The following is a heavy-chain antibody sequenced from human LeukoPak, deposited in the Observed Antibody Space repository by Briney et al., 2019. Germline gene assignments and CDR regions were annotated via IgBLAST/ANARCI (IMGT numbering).Heavy chain of an antibody. J-gene: IGHJ4*02. CDR2: ISYDGSNK. Sequence: GGSLRLSCAASGFTSSSYGMHWVRQAPGKGLEWVAVISYDGSNKYYADSVKGRFTISRDNSKNTLYLQMNSLRAEDTAVYYCAKDRLSGNSYELDYWGQGTLVTVSS. V-gene: IGHV3-30*18. D-gene: IGHD5-18*01. CDR3: AKDRLSGNSYELDY. CDR1: GFTSSSYG.